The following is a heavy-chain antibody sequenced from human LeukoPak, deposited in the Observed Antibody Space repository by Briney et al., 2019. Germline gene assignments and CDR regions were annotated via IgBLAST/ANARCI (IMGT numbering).Heavy chain of an antibody. Sequence: GGSLRLSCAASGFTFSNSYMSWVRQAPGKGLEWVSLIYPSGNIYYADSVKGRFTISRDNSKNTLFLQVNSLRAEDTAIYYCARTFVSGDGYKVGYFDYWGQGTLVTVSS. D-gene: IGHD5-24*01. CDR2: IYPSGNI. V-gene: IGHV3-53*01. CDR3: ARTFVSGDGYKVGYFDY. J-gene: IGHJ4*02. CDR1: GFTFSNSY.